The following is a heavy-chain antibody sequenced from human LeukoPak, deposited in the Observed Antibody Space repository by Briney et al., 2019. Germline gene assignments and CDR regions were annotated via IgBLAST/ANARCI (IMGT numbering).Heavy chain of an antibody. D-gene: IGHD3-10*01. CDR3: AKSLGGWFGGLDY. CDR1: GFTFGDYA. CDR2: IDWNGGNI. Sequence: PGGSLRLSCAASGFTFGDYAMHWVRQAPGKGLEWVSGIDWNGGNIGYADSVKGRFTISRDNAKNSLYLQMNSPIIEDTAFYYCAKSLGGWFGGLDYWGQGTLVTVSS. V-gene: IGHV3-9*01. J-gene: IGHJ4*02.